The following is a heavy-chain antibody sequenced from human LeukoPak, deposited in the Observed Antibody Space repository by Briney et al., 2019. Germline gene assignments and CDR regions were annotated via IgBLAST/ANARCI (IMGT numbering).Heavy chain of an antibody. J-gene: IGHJ6*02. Sequence: GASVKVSCKASGYTFTSYGISWVRQAPGQGLEWMGWISAYNGNTNYAQKLQGRVTMTTDTSTSTAYMELRSLRSDDTAVYYCARVTPRYGYYYGMDVWGQGTTVTVSS. CDR1: GYTFTSYG. V-gene: IGHV1-18*01. D-gene: IGHD2-15*01. CDR2: ISAYNGNT. CDR3: ARVTPRYGYYYGMDV.